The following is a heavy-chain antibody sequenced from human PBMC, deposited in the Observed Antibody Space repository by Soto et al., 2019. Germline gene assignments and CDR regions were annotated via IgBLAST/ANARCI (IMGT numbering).Heavy chain of an antibody. D-gene: IGHD6-13*01. CDR2: IIPIFGTA. CDR1: GGTFSSYA. Sequence: QVQLVQSGAEVKKPGSSVKVSCKASGGTFSSYAISWVRQAPGQGLEWMGGIIPIFGTANYAQKFQGRVTITADESTSTDYMELSSLRSEDTAVYYCAVGDSSSWYDYFDYWGQGTLVTVSS. CDR3: AVGDSSSWYDYFDY. J-gene: IGHJ4*02. V-gene: IGHV1-69*01.